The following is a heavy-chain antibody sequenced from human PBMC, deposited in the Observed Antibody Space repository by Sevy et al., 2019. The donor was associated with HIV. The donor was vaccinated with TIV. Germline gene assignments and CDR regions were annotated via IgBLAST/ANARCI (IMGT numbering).Heavy chain of an antibody. Sequence: ASVKVSCKASGHTFSDYYIQWVRQAPGQGLEWMGWVNPNSGAISYAQKFQGRVTMTSDTSISTVYMELSRLRSDDTAVYYCATEYSYDYWGQGTLVTVSS. CDR2: VNPNSGAI. CDR1: GHTFSDYY. V-gene: IGHV1-2*02. D-gene: IGHD4-4*01. J-gene: IGHJ4*02. CDR3: ATEYSYDY.